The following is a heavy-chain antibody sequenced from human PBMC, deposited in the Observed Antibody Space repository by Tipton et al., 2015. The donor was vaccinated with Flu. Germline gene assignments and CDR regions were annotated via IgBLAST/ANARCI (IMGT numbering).Heavy chain of an antibody. CDR3: AREGGAYGDYEAPAYYYYYGMDV. CDR1: GFTFSSYE. D-gene: IGHD4-17*01. V-gene: IGHV3-48*03. CDR2: ISSSGSTI. J-gene: IGHJ6*02. Sequence: SLRLSCAASGFTFSSYEMNWVRQAPGKGLEWVSYISSSGSTIYYADSVKGRFTISRDNAKNSLYLQMNSLRAEDTAVYYCAREGGAYGDYEAPAYYYYYGMDVWGQGTTVTVSS.